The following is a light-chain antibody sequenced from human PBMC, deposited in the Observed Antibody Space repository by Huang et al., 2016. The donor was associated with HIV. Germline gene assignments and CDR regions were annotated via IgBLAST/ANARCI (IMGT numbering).Light chain of an antibody. Sequence: EVVLTQYPVTLSLSPGERATLSCRASQSISSYLAWYQQKPGQTHRLLIYDASNMATGIPARFSGSGSGTDFTLTISNLEPEDIAVYYCQQRSNWPPYTFGPGTKLEIK. J-gene: IGKJ2*01. CDR3: QQRSNWPPYT. CDR2: DAS. CDR1: QSISSY. V-gene: IGKV3-11*01.